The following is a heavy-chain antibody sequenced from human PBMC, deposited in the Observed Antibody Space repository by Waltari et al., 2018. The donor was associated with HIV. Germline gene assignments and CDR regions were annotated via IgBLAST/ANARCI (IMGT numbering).Heavy chain of an antibody. J-gene: IGHJ4*02. D-gene: IGHD3-3*01. CDR3: AREHTRYFDY. CDR2: IYYSGLT. Sequence: QVQLQESGPGLVKPSQTLSLTCTVPGGSISSGAYYWTWIRQHPGKGLEWIGYIYYSGLTYYNPSLESRGTISVDPSKYQFSLRLSAVTAADAAVYYCAREHTRYFDYWGQGTLVTVSS. CDR1: GGSISSGAYY. V-gene: IGHV4-31*03.